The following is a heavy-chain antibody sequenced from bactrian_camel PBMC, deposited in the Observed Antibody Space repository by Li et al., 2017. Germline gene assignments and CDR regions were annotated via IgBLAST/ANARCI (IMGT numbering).Heavy chain of an antibody. Sequence: HVQLVESGGGSVQAGGSLRLSCAASGYTTSKLCVGWFRQAPGKEREGVAGIDSAFSTLYADSVKGRFTIAKDNAKNTLYLQMNSLKPEDTAMYYCAARDVGGYCVGDFGVAGFGYSGQGTQVTVS. CDR3: AARDVGGYCVGDFGVAGFGY. J-gene: IGHJ6*01. V-gene: IGHV3S55*01. CDR1: GYTTSKLC. CDR2: IDSAFST. D-gene: IGHD2*01.